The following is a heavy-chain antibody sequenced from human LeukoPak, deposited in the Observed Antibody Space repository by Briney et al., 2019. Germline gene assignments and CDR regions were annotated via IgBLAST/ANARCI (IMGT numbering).Heavy chain of an antibody. CDR2: ISYDGGNK. Sequence: GGSLRLSCAASGFTFNSYGMHWVRQAPGKGLEWVAVISYDGGNKYYADSVKGRFTISRDNSKNTLYLQMNSLRAEDTAVYYCAGEGIAVAGVDYWGQGTLVTVSS. CDR3: AGEGIAVAGVDY. V-gene: IGHV3-30*03. J-gene: IGHJ4*02. D-gene: IGHD6-13*01. CDR1: GFTFNSYG.